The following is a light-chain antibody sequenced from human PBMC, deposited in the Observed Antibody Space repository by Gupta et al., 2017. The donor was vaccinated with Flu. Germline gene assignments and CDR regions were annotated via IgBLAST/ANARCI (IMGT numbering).Light chain of an antibody. J-gene: IGKJ1*01. V-gene: IGKV3-20*01. CDR2: GAS. CDR3: QHYGSSPT. CDR1: QSVSSNY. Sequence: GERATLSCRASQSVSSNYIAWFQQKPGQAPRVLIYGASNRAAGIPDRFSGNGSGADFTLTISGLEPEDFAVFYCQHYGSSPTFGQGTKVEVK.